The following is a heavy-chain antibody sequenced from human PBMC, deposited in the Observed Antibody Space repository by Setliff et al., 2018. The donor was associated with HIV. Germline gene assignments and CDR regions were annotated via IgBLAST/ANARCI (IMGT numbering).Heavy chain of an antibody. Sequence: GGSLRLSCAAFGFTFSNYGMHWVRQAPGKGLEWVAFLRFDGSEKNYVDSVKGRFTISRDNAKNSMDLQMNSLRADDTAIYYCARKLRPGHGVDVWGQGTTVTVSS. D-gene: IGHD3-10*01. V-gene: IGHV3-30*02. CDR3: ARKLRPGHGVDV. CDR2: LRFDGSEK. J-gene: IGHJ6*02. CDR1: GFTFSNYG.